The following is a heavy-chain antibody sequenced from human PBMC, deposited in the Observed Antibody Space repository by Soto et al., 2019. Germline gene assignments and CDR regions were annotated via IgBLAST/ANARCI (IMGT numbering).Heavy chain of an antibody. Sequence: ASVKVSCKASGYTFTGYYMHWVRQAPGQGLEWMGWINPNSGGTNYAQKFQGWVTMTRDTSISTAYMELSRLRSDDTAVYYCARNSGYDSYYYYGMDVWGQGTTVTVS. J-gene: IGHJ6*02. CDR2: INPNSGGT. CDR3: ARNSGYDSYYYYGMDV. D-gene: IGHD5-12*01. V-gene: IGHV1-2*04. CDR1: GYTFTGYY.